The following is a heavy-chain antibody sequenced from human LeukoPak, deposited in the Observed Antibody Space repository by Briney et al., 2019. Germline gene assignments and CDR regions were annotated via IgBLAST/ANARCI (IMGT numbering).Heavy chain of an antibody. CDR2: ISWNSGSI. V-gene: IGHV3-9*01. Sequence: GGSLRLSCAASGFTFDDYAMHWVRQAPGKGLEWVSGISWNSGSIGYADSVKGRFTTSRDNAKNSLYLQMNSLRAEDTAVYYCARGGRYFDWNTYYFDYWGQGTLVTVSS. J-gene: IGHJ4*02. CDR1: GFTFDDYA. D-gene: IGHD3-9*01. CDR3: ARGGRYFDWNTYYFDY.